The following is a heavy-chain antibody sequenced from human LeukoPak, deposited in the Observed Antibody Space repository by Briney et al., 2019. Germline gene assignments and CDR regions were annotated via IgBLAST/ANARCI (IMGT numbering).Heavy chain of an antibody. CDR3: ARAFGEFDYYYYYGMDV. D-gene: IGHD3-10*01. CDR2: IYYGGST. V-gene: IGHV4-59*01. CDR1: GGSISSYY. Sequence: SETLSLTCTVSGGSISSYYWSWIRQPPGKGLEWIGYIYYGGSTNYNPSLKSRVTISVDTSKNQFSLKLSSVTAADTAVYYCARAFGEFDYYYYYGMDVWGQGTTVTVSS. J-gene: IGHJ6*02.